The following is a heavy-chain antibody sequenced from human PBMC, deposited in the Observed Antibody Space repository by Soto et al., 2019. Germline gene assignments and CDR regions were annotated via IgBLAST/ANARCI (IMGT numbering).Heavy chain of an antibody. Sequence: EVQLVESGGGLVQPGGSLRLSCAASGFTFSSYSMNWVRQAPGKGLEWVSYISSSSSTIYYADSVKGRFTISRDNAKNSLYLQMNSRRAEDTAVYYCAREGGGYSYGCDYWGQGTLVTVSS. CDR3: AREGGGYSYGCDY. CDR2: ISSSSSTI. CDR1: GFTFSSYS. D-gene: IGHD5-18*01. V-gene: IGHV3-48*01. J-gene: IGHJ4*02.